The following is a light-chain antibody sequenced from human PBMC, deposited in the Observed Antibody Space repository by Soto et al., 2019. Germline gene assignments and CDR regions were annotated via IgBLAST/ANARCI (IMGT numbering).Light chain of an antibody. J-gene: IGKJ5*01. Sequence: EIVMTQSPATLSVSPGERATLSFSSSQSVSSNLAWYQQKPGQAPRLLIYGASTRATGVPARFSGSGSGTDFTLTISSLEPEDFAVYYCHQRSNWPPDTFGQGTRLEIK. V-gene: IGKV3-11*01. CDR2: GAS. CDR3: HQRSNWPPDT. CDR1: QSVSSN.